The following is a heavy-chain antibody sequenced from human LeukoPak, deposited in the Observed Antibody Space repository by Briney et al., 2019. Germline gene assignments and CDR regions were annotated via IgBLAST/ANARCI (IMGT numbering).Heavy chain of an antibody. Sequence: SETLSLTCTVSGGSISSYYWSWIRQPPGKGLEWIGYIYYSGSTNYNPSLKSRVTISVDTSKNQFSLKLSSVTAADTAVYYCARDRRYYDDFYGMDVWGQGTTATVSS. V-gene: IGHV4-59*01. CDR3: ARDRRYYDDFYGMDV. CDR2: IYYSGST. CDR1: GGSISSYY. D-gene: IGHD3-22*01. J-gene: IGHJ6*02.